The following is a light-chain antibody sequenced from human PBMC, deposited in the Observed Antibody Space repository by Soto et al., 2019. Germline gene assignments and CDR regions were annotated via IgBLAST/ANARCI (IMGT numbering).Light chain of an antibody. CDR1: QSVSSY. V-gene: IGKV3-11*01. Sequence: EIVLTQSPATLSLSPGERATLSCRASQSVSSYLAWYQQKPGQAPRLLIYDASNRATGIPARFSGSGSGTDFTLTISSLEPEDFAVYYCQQYNNWPLTFGGGTNVEIK. J-gene: IGKJ4*01. CDR2: DAS. CDR3: QQYNNWPLT.